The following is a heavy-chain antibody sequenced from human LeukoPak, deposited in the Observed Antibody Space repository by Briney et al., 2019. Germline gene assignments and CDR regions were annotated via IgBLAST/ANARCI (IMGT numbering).Heavy chain of an antibody. D-gene: IGHD3-22*01. J-gene: IGHJ4*02. V-gene: IGHV3-21*01. Sequence: PGGSLRLSCAASGFTFSSYSMNWVRQAPGKGLEWVSSISSSSSYIYYADSVKGRFTISRDNAKNSLYLQMNSLRAEDTAVYYCAKGFDYYDSSGPTEYWGQGTLVTVSS. CDR1: GFTFSSYS. CDR2: ISSSSSYI. CDR3: AKGFDYYDSSGPTEY.